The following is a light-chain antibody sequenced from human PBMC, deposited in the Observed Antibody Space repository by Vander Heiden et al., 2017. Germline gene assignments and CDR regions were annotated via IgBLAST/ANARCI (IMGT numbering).Light chain of an antibody. V-gene: IGKV3-15*01. CDR2: GAS. J-gene: IGKJ1*01. Sequence: EIVMTQSPATLSVSPGERATLSCRASQSVSSNLDGYQQKPGQAPRLLIYGASTRTTGIPARFSGSGSGTEFTLTISSLQSEDFAVYYCQQYYNWPWTFGQGTKVEIK. CDR3: QQYYNWPWT. CDR1: QSVSSN.